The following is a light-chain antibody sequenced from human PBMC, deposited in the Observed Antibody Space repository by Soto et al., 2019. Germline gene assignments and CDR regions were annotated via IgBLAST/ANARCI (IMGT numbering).Light chain of an antibody. Sequence: QSALTQPRSVSGSPGQSVTISCTGASSDVSDYNFVSWYQQYAGKAPKVIIYGVDKRSSGVPDRFSGSKSGNTASLTISGLQTEDEAEYFCCSYTGTYTVVFGGVTKVTVL. CDR1: SSDVSDYNF. V-gene: IGLV2-11*01. CDR3: CSYTGTYTVV. J-gene: IGLJ3*02. CDR2: GVD.